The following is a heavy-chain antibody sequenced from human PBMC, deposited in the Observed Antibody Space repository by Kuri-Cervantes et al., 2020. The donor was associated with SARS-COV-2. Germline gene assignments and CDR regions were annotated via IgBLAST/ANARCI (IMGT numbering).Heavy chain of an antibody. Sequence: GESLKISCAASGFTFSSYSMNWVRQAPGKGLEWVSSISSSSSYIYYADSVKGRFTISRDDAKNSLYLQMNSLRAEDTAVYYCAKDRVYLRWYFDLWGRGTLVTVSS. CDR3: AKDRVYLRWYFDL. J-gene: IGHJ2*01. V-gene: IGHV3-21*04. CDR2: ISSSSSYI. D-gene: IGHD2-8*01. CDR1: GFTFSSYS.